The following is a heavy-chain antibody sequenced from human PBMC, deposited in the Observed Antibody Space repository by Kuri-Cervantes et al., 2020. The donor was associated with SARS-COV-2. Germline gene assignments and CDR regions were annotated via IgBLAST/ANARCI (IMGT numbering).Heavy chain of an antibody. CDR1: GFTFSNYG. CDR2: IRYDGSET. CDR3: ARDRSTHYFDY. Sequence: GESLKISCVASGFTFSNYGMHWVRQAPGKGLERVAYIRYDGSETYYADSVKGRFTISRDNSKNTLYLQMNSLRAEDTAVYYCARDRSTHYFDYWGQGTLVTVSS. J-gene: IGHJ4*02. V-gene: IGHV3-30*02.